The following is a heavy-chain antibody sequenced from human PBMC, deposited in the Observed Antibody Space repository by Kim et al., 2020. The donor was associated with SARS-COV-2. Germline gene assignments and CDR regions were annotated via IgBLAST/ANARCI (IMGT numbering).Heavy chain of an antibody. CDR3: ARWGPRWYIGSYADY. Sequence: VDDMKGPVTNSRDNAKNSLYLQMNSLLAEDTAVYYCARWGPRWYIGSYADYWGQGPLVTVSS. V-gene: IGHV3-7*01. D-gene: IGHD1-26*01. J-gene: IGHJ4*02.